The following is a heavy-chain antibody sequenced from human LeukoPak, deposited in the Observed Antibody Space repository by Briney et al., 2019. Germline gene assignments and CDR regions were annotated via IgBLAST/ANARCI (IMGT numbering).Heavy chain of an antibody. Sequence: GESLKISCKGSGYSFTSYWIGWVRQMPGKGLEWMGIIYPGDSDTRYSPSFQGQVTTSADKSISTAYLQWSSLKASDTAMYYCARLGKMATTNINFDYWGQGTLVTVSS. CDR3: ARLGKMATTNINFDY. D-gene: IGHD5-24*01. J-gene: IGHJ4*02. CDR2: IYPGDSDT. V-gene: IGHV5-51*01. CDR1: GYSFTSYW.